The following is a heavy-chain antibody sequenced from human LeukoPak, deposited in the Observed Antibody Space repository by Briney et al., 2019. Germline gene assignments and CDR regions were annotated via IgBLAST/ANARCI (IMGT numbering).Heavy chain of an antibody. D-gene: IGHD2-15*01. J-gene: IGHJ4*02. CDR3: ARGYGSGLYYFDY. CDR1: GGSISSGDCY. CDR2: IYYSGST. V-gene: IGHV4-30-4*01. Sequence: PSETLSLTCTVSGGSISSGDCYWSWIRQPPGKGLEWIGYIYYSGSTYYNPSLKSRVTISVDTSKNQFSLKLSSVTAADTAVYYCARGYGSGLYYFDYWGQGTLVTVSS.